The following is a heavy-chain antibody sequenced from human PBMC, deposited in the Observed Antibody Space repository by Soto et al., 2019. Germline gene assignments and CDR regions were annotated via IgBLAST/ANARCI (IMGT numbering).Heavy chain of an antibody. V-gene: IGHV3-30*03. CDR1: GFTFSNYG. D-gene: IGHD1-26*01. CDR3: RSPIELYDY. CDR2: ISFNGSNQ. J-gene: IGHJ4*02. Sequence: QVQRVESGGGVVQPGRSLRLSCAASGFTFSNYGIHWVRQAPGKGLEWVAVISFNGSNQYYADSVKGRFTISRDNSKNKLYLPLNRLGPEDTSVYYCRSPIELYDYWGQGTLVTVSS.